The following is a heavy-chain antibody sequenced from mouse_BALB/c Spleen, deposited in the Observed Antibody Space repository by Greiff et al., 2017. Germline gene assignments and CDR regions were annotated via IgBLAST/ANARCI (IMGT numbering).Heavy chain of an antibody. CDR1: GFTFSDYG. D-gene: IGHD2-4*01. J-gene: IGHJ3*01. V-gene: IGHV5-15*02. CDR2: ISNLAYSI. CDR3: ARDEITTGAWFAY. Sequence: EVKLMESGGGLVQPGGSRKLSCAASGFTFSDYGMAWVRQAPGKGPEWVAFISNLAYSIYYADTVTGRFTISRENAKNTLYLEMSSLRSEDTAMYYCARDEITTGAWFAYWGQGTLVTVSA.